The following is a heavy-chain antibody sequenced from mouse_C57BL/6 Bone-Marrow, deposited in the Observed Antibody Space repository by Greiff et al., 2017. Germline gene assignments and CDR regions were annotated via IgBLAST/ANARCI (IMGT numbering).Heavy chain of an antibody. J-gene: IGHJ3*01. Sequence: EVKLLESGGGLVKPGGSLKLSCAASGFTFSDYGMHWVRQAPEKGLEWVAYISSGSSTIYYADTVKGRFTISRDNAKNTLFLQMTSLRSEDTAMYYCARLEGEGAWFAYWGQGTLVTVSA. CDR2: ISSGSSTI. CDR1: GFTFSDYG. CDR3: ARLEGEGAWFAY. V-gene: IGHV5-17*01.